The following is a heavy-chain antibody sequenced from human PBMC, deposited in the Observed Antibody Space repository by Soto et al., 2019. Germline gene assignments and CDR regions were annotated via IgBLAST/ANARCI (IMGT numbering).Heavy chain of an antibody. Sequence: GGSLRLSCAASGFTFGDYAMHWVRQHPGKGLEWVSGITWSSGVMAYADSVKGRFTTSRDNAKNSLYLQMNSLRAEDTAVYYCAREDCSSTSCYSGYYYYGMDVWGQGTTVTVSS. J-gene: IGHJ6*02. CDR1: GFTFGDYA. D-gene: IGHD2-2*02. CDR2: ITWSSGVM. V-gene: IGHV3-9*01. CDR3: AREDCSSTSCYSGYYYYGMDV.